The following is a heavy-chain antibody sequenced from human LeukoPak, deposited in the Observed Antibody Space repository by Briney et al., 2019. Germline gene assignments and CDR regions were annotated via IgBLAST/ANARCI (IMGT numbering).Heavy chain of an antibody. CDR3: ARDREGYYFDY. CDR2: ISSNGGST. J-gene: IGHJ4*02. Sequence: PGGFLRLSCAASGFTFSSYAMHWVRQAPGKGLEYVSAISSNGGSTYYANSVKGRFTISRDNSKNTLYLQMGSLRAEDMAVYYCARDREGYYFDYWGQGTLVTVSS. V-gene: IGHV3-64*01. CDR1: GFTFSSYA. D-gene: IGHD1-26*01.